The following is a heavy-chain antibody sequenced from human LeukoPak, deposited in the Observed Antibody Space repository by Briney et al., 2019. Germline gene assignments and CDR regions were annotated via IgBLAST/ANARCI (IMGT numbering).Heavy chain of an antibody. V-gene: IGHV3-53*01. D-gene: IGHD4-11*01. CDR2: IYSGGST. CDR1: GFTVSSKY. Sequence: PGGSLRLSCAASGFTVSSKYMSWVRQAPGKGLEWVSVIYSGGSTYYADSVKGRFTISRDNSKNTLYLQMNSLRAEDTAVYYCARDGAMTTVTATDYYYYMDVWGKGTTVTVSS. J-gene: IGHJ6*03. CDR3: ARDGAMTTVTATDYYYYMDV.